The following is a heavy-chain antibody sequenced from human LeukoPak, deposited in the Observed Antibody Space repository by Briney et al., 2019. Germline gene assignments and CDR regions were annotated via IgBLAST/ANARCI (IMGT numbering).Heavy chain of an antibody. CDR3: ARDPYYDSSGYYGSNNWFDP. J-gene: IGHJ5*02. CDR1: GYTFTGYY. CDR2: INPNSGGT. D-gene: IGHD3-22*01. Sequence: ASVKVSCKASGYTFTGYYMHWVRQAPGQGLEWMGWINPNSGGTYYAQKFQGRVTMTRDTSISTAYMELSRLRSDDTAVYYCARDPYYDSSGYYGSNNWFDPWGQGTLVTVSS. V-gene: IGHV1-2*02.